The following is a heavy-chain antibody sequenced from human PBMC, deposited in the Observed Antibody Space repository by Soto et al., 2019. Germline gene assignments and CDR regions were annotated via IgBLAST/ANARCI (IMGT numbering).Heavy chain of an antibody. CDR1: GYTFTTYD. D-gene: IGHD3-22*01. V-gene: IGHV1-3*01. CDR2: INAGNGNT. Sequence: ASVKVSCKASGYTFTTYDMHWVRQAPGQRLEWMGWINAGNGNTKYSQKFQGRVTITRDTSASTAYMELSSLRSEDTAVYYCARGLNGYSAFDIWGQGTMVTVSS. J-gene: IGHJ3*02. CDR3: ARGLNGYSAFDI.